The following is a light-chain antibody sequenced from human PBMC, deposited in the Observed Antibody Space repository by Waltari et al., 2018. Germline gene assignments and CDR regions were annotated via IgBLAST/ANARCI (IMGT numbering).Light chain of an antibody. CDR2: AAS. CDR1: QSISNY. J-gene: IGKJ1*01. CDR3: QNHERLPAT. V-gene: IGKV3-20*01. Sequence: VLPQPPRTPSLSPGKTATLSCRASQSISNYLVWYQQRPGHAPRLLIYAASTRATGVPYRFSGSGYGTDFTLTISRLEPEDFAVYYCQNHERLPATFGQGTKVEIK.